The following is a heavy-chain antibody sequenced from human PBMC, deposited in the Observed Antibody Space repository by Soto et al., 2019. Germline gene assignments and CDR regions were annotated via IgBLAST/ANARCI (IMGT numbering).Heavy chain of an antibody. CDR3: ARDLPAVDGMSNSFDS. V-gene: IGHV1-46*01. CDR2: INPSGGST. J-gene: IGHJ5*01. D-gene: IGHD6-19*01. Sequence: QGLEWMGIINPSGGSTSYAQKFQGRVTMTRDTSTSTVYMELSSLRSEDTAVYYCARDLPAVDGMSNSFDSCGQGTLVSV.